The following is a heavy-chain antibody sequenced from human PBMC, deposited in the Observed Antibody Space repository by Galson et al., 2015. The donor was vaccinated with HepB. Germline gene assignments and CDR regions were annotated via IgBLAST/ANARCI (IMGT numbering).Heavy chain of an antibody. Sequence: SVKVSCKASGYTFTSYEIHWVRQAPGQRLEWMGWINAGNGNTKYSQNFQGRVTFTRDTSASTAYMELSSLRSEDTAVYYCARNYYDSSGRFDYWGQGTLVTVSS. J-gene: IGHJ4*02. CDR3: ARNYYDSSGRFDY. CDR2: INAGNGNT. CDR1: GYTFTSYE. D-gene: IGHD3-22*01. V-gene: IGHV1-3*01.